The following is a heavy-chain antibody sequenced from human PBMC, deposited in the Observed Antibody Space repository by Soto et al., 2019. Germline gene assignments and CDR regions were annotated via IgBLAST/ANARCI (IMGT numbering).Heavy chain of an antibody. CDR3: ARARGYSFGYGDY. Sequence: QVQLVQSGADVKKPGASVKVSCKASGYTFTSYGLSWVRQAPGQGLEWMGWISASNGNTNSAQKFQDRVTMTTDTSTSTDYMELRSLTSDDTAVYYCARARGYSFGYGDYWGQGTLVTVSS. J-gene: IGHJ4*02. CDR2: ISASNGNT. D-gene: IGHD5-12*01. V-gene: IGHV1-18*01. CDR1: GYTFTSYG.